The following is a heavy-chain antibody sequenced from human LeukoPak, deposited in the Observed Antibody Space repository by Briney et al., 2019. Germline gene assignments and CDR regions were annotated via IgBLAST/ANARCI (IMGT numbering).Heavy chain of an antibody. V-gene: IGHV3-21*06. CDR3: ARALHHNYYYYMDV. D-gene: IGHD1-14*01. CDR1: GFIFSRNA. J-gene: IGHJ6*03. CDR2: IRVNSHYM. Sequence: GGSLRLSCVDSGFIFSRNAMNWVRQAPGKGLEWVASIRVNSHYMYYADSVGGRFTISRDNAKSSLYLQMNSLRAEDTAVYFCARALHHNYYYYMDVWGKGTTVTVSS.